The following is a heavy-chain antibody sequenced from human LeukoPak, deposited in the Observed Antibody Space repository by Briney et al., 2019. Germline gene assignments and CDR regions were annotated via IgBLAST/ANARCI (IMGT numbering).Heavy chain of an antibody. D-gene: IGHD6-19*01. Sequence: SETLSLTCAVPGYSISSGYYWGWIRQPPGKGLEWIGSIYNGGSTYYNPSLKSRVTISVDTSKNQFSLKLSSVTAADTAVYYCARRHASGWYFDYWGQGTLVTVSS. CDR1: GYSISSGYY. CDR2: IYNGGST. V-gene: IGHV4-38-2*01. CDR3: ARRHASGWYFDY. J-gene: IGHJ4*02.